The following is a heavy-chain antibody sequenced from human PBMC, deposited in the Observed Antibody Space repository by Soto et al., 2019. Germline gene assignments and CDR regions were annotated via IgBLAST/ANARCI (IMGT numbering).Heavy chain of an antibody. V-gene: IGHV4-59*01. CDR2: IYYSGST. CDR3: ASASVAGRFDY. CDR1: GGNISSYY. D-gene: IGHD6-19*01. Sequence: SETLSLTCTVSGGNISSYYWSWIRQPPGKGLEWIGYIYYSGSTNYNPSLKSRVTISVDTSKNQFSLKLSSVTAADTAVYYCASASVAGRFDYWGQGTLVTVSS. J-gene: IGHJ4*02.